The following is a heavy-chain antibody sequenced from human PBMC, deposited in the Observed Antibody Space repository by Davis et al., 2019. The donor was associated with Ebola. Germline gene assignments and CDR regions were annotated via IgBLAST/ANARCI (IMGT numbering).Heavy chain of an antibody. D-gene: IGHD3-16*01. J-gene: IGHJ5*02. CDR2: INRDGTTT. Sequence: HTGGSLRLSCVASGFRFSSYVMGWVRQRPGEGLVWVSHINRDGTTTNYADSVEGRFTISRDNAKNTLYLQMNSLRAQDTAVYHCMSLSGASWGPGTLVTVSS. CDR3: MSLSGAS. CDR1: GFRFSSYV. V-gene: IGHV3-74*01.